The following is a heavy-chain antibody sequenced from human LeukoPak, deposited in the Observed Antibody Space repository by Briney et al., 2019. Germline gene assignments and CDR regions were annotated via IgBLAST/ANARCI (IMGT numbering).Heavy chain of an antibody. V-gene: IGHV3-30*02. CDR3: AKDRYNWNDDAVYYFDY. CDR2: IRYDGSNK. CDR1: GFTFSSYG. Sequence: PGGSLRLSCAASGFTFSSYGMHWVRQAPGKGLEWVAFIRYDGSNKYYADSVKGRFTISRDNSKNTLYLQMDSLRAEDTAVYYCAKDRYNWNDDAVYYFDYWGQGTLVTVSS. J-gene: IGHJ4*02. D-gene: IGHD1-1*01.